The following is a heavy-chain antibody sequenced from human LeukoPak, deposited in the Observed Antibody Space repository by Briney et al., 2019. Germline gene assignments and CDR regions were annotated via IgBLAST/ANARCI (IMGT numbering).Heavy chain of an antibody. CDR1: GGSISSYY. CDR2: IYYSGST. V-gene: IGHV4-59*01. J-gene: IGHJ4*02. CDR3: ARAYDILTGQGYFDY. Sequence: SETLSLTCTVSGGSISSYYWSWIRQPPGKGLEWIGYIYYSGSTNYNPSLTSRVTISVDTSKNQFSLKLSSVTAADTAVYYCARAYDILTGQGYFDYWGQGTLVTVSS. D-gene: IGHD3-9*01.